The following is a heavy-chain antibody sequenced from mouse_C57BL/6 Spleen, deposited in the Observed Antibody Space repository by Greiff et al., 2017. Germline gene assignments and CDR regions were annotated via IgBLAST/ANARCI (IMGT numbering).Heavy chain of an antibody. CDR2: IDPETGGT. CDR1: GYTFTDYE. V-gene: IGHV1-15*01. J-gene: IGHJ3*01. D-gene: IGHD2-5*01. Sequence: QVQLQQSGAELVRPGASVTLSCKASGYTFTDYEMHWVKQTPVHGLEWIGAIDPETGGTAYNQKFKGKAILTADKSSSTAYMELRSQTSEDSAVYYCTRNYSNYVGFAYWGQGTLVTVSA. CDR3: TRNYSNYVGFAY.